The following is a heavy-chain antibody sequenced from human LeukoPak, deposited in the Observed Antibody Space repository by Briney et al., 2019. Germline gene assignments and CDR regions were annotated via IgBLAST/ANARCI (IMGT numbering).Heavy chain of an antibody. V-gene: IGHV1-2*04. CDR1: GYTFTGYY. J-gene: IGHJ4*02. Sequence: ASVKVSCKASGYTFTGYYMHWVRQAPGQGLEWMGWINPNSGGTNYAQKFQGWVTMTRDTSISTAYMELSRLRSDDTAVYYCARDTSIFGVATEFDYWGQGILVTVSS. CDR2: INPNSGGT. D-gene: IGHD3-3*01. CDR3: ARDTSIFGVATEFDY.